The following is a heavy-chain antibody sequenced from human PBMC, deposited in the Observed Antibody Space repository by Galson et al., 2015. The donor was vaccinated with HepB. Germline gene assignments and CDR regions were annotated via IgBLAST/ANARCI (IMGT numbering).Heavy chain of an antibody. V-gene: IGHV3-23*01. CDR3: AKGGDYDFWSGYSTTFDP. CDR1: GFTFSSYA. J-gene: IGHJ5*02. D-gene: IGHD3-3*01. CDR2: ISGSGGSK. Sequence: SLRLSCAASGFTFSSYAMSWVRQAPGKGLEWVSAISGSGGSKYYADSVKGRFTISRDNAKNTLYLQMNSLRVEDTAVYYCAKGGDYDFWSGYSTTFDPWGQGTLVTVSS.